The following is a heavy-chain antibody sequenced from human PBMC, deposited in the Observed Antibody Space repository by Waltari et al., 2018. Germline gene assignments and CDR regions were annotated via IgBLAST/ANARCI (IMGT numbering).Heavy chain of an antibody. CDR1: GFLFRSYE. J-gene: IGHJ5*02. CDR3: AREAAARPEWFDP. Sequence: EVQQMESGGGLVQTGGPLTLPSAASGFLFRSYEMNWFRQAPGKVLEWFSYIISSGSTIYYADSVKGRFTISRDKAKNSLYLQMNSLRAEDTAVYYCAREAAARPEWFDPWGQGTLVTVSS. V-gene: IGHV3-48*03. CDR2: IISSGSTI. D-gene: IGHD6-6*01.